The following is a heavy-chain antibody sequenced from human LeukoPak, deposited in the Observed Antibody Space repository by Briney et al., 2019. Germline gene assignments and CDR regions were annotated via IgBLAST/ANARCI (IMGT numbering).Heavy chain of an antibody. CDR1: GFTFSSYG. CDR3: AREIHPPDYYDSSGQTDY. Sequence: PGGSLRLSCAASGFTFSSYGMHWVRQAPGKGLEWVAVISYDGSNKYYADSVKGRFTISRDNSKNTLYLQMNSLRAEDTAVYYCAREIHPPDYYDSSGQTDYWGQGTLVTVSS. V-gene: IGHV3-30*03. CDR2: ISYDGSNK. D-gene: IGHD3-22*01. J-gene: IGHJ4*02.